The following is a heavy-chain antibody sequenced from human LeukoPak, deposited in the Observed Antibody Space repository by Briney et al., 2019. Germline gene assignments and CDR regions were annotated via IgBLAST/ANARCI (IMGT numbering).Heavy chain of an antibody. CDR2: ISWNSGSI. CDR1: GFTFDDYA. CDR3: AKDAASAAATNLFDP. V-gene: IGHV3-9*01. Sequence: SLRLCCAASGFTFDDYAMHWVRQAPGKGLEWVSGISWNSGSIGYADSVKGRFTISRDNAKNSLYLQMNSLRAEDTALYYCAKDAASAAATNLFDPWGQGTLVTVSS. D-gene: IGHD6-13*01. J-gene: IGHJ5*02.